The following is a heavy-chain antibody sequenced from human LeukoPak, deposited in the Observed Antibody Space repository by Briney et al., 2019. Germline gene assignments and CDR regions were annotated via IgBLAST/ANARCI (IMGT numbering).Heavy chain of an antibody. D-gene: IGHD2-2*01. CDR3: ARDRRGRYCSTISCYLGCFDP. CDR2: IIPIFGTA. J-gene: IGHJ5*02. V-gene: IGHV1-69*13. Sequence: SVKVSCKASGGTFSSYAISWVRQAPGQGLEWMGGIIPIFGTANYAQKFQGRVTITADESTSTAYMELSSLRSDDTAVYYCARDRRGRYCSTISCYLGCFDPWGQGTLVTVSS. CDR1: GGTFSSYA.